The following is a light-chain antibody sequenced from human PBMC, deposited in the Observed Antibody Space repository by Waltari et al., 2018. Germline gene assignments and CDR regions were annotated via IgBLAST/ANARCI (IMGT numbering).Light chain of an antibody. J-gene: IGKJ4*01. CDR1: QSLVYSDGNTY. CDR2: KVS. Sequence: DVVMTQSPLSLPVTLGQPASFSCRSSQSLVYSDGNTYLSWFQQRPGQSPRGLSYKVSNRDSGVTCRFSGSGSGTEFTLKINRVEAEDVGVFYCMQGTQLLSFGGGTKVEIK. CDR3: MQGTQLLS. V-gene: IGKV2-30*01.